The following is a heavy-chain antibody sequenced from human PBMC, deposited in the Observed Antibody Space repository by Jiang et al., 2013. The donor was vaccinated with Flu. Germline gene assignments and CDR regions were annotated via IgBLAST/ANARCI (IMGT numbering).Heavy chain of an antibody. Sequence: VQLLESGGGLIQPGGSLRLSCAASGFTVSSNYMSWVRQAPGKGLEWVSVIYSGGSTYYADSVKGRFTISRDNSKNTLYLQMNSLRAEDTAVYYCARDQELRYYYYGMDVWGQGTTVTVSS. CDR3: ARDQELRYYYYGMDV. CDR1: GFTVSSNY. J-gene: IGHJ6*02. CDR2: IYSGGST. V-gene: IGHV3-53*01. D-gene: IGHD1-26*01.